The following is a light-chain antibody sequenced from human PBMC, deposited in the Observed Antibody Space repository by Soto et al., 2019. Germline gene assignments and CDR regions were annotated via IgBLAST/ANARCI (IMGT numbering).Light chain of an antibody. CDR2: GAS. Sequence: EIVMTQSPATLSMSPGERATLSCRASQGIGSTLAWYQQKPGQTPRLLIYGASTRATGVPARFSGGGSGTEFTLTINSLHSEAFAVYYCQRYNSWPLTFGGGTKVELK. CDR1: QGIGST. V-gene: IGKV3-15*01. CDR3: QRYNSWPLT. J-gene: IGKJ4*01.